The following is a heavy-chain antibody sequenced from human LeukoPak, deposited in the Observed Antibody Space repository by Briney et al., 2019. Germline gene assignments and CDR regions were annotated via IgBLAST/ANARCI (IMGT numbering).Heavy chain of an antibody. Sequence: GGSLRLSCAASGFTFSSYEMNWVRQAPGKGLEWVAVISDHGSDKYYADSVRGRFTISRDNSMDTLYLQMNSLRDEDTAVYFCAKVFVLMRGTPENWFDPWGQGTLVTVSS. J-gene: IGHJ5*02. V-gene: IGHV3-30*18. CDR1: GFTFSSYE. D-gene: IGHD1-14*01. CDR3: AKVFVLMRGTPENWFDP. CDR2: ISDHGSDK.